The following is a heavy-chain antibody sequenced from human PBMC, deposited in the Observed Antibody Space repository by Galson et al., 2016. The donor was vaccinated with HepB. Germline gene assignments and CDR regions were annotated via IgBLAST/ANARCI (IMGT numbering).Heavy chain of an antibody. Sequence: SVKVSCKASGYTFTSYYVYWVRQAPGRGLEWVGVINPTGGSTDFAPRFQDRVTLTRDTSTGTVYMELTSLTSADTAVYYCARDYGAGGFYYFDYWGQGTLVTVSS. J-gene: IGHJ4*02. CDR3: ARDYGAGGFYYFDY. D-gene: IGHD6-13*01. CDR1: GYTFTSYY. V-gene: IGHV1-46*01. CDR2: INPTGGST.